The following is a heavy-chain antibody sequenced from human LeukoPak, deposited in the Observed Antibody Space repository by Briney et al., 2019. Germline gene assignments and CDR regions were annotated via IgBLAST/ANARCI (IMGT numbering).Heavy chain of an antibody. Sequence: SQTLSLTCGISGDSVSSNNGAWNWIRQSPSRGLEWLGRTYYRSKWYDDYAGSVQGRITISPDTSKNQFSLHLYSVTPEDTAVYYCARDVGTSGWHTFDYWGQGALVTVSS. D-gene: IGHD6-19*01. V-gene: IGHV6-1*01. J-gene: IGHJ4*02. CDR3: ARDVGTSGWHTFDY. CDR1: GDSVSSNNGA. CDR2: TYYRSKWYD.